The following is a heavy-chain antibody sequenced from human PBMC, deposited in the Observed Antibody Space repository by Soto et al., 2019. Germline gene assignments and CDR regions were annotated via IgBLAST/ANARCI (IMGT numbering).Heavy chain of an antibody. CDR3: AKEGGLSGSYYISSSYYFDY. D-gene: IGHD1-26*01. Sequence: QVQLVESGGGVVQPGRSLRLSCVASGFTFSSYGMHWVRQAPGKGLEWVAIISYDGSNTYYADSVKGRFTNSRDNSKNTLYLQKNSLRAEDTSVYYCAKEGGLSGSYYISSSYYFDYWGQGTLVTVSS. V-gene: IGHV3-30*18. CDR2: ISYDGSNT. J-gene: IGHJ4*02. CDR1: GFTFSSYG.